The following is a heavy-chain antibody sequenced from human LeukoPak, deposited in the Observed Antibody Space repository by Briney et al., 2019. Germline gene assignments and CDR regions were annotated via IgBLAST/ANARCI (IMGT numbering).Heavy chain of an antibody. J-gene: IGHJ5*02. V-gene: IGHV3-43*02. CDR3: AKGVRSGTYYNCLDP. D-gene: IGHD1-26*01. Sequence: GGSLRLSCVTSGFTLDDYAIHWVRQAPGKGLEWISLISGDGKSTYYADSVKDRFTISRDNSKNSLYLQMSSLRADDTALYYCAKGVRSGTYYNCLDPWGQGTLVTVSS. CDR1: GFTLDDYA. CDR2: ISGDGKST.